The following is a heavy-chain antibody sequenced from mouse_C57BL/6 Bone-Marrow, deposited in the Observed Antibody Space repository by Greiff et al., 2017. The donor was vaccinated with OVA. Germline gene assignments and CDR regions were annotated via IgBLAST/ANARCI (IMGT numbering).Heavy chain of an antibody. CDR1: GFSLTSYG. Sequence: VKLMESGPGLVQPSQSLSITCTVSGFSLTSYGVHWVRQSPGKGLEWLGVIWSGGSTDYNAAFISRLSISKDNSKSQVFFKMNSLQADDTAIYYCARNSPYYYGREYYFDYWGQGTTLTVSS. J-gene: IGHJ2*01. V-gene: IGHV2-2*01. CDR2: IWSGGST. D-gene: IGHD1-1*01. CDR3: ARNSPYYYGREYYFDY.